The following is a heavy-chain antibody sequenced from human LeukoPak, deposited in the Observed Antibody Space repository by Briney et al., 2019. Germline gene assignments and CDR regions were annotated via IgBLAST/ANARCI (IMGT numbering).Heavy chain of an antibody. CDR2: INPSGGST. J-gene: IGHJ5*02. CDR1: GYTFTSYY. Sequence: PVASVKVSCKASGYTFTSYYMHWVRQAPGQGLEWMGIINPSGGSTSYAQKFQGRVTMTRDMSTSTVYMELGSLRSEDTAVYYCARDGTSGANYGSGFLRGWFDPWGQGTLVTVSS. V-gene: IGHV1-46*01. CDR3: ARDGTSGANYGSGFLRGWFDP. D-gene: IGHD3-10*01.